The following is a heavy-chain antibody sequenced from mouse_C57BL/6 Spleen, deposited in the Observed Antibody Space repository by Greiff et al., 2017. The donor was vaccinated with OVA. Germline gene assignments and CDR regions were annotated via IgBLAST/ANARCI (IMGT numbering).Heavy chain of an antibody. CDR1: GFTFSDYG. CDR2: ISSGSSTI. J-gene: IGHJ4*01. D-gene: IGHD2-1*01. V-gene: IGHV5-17*01. CDR3: ARKTYGNYEGYYAMDY. Sequence: EVQLQESGGGLVKPGGSLKLSCAASGFTFSDYGMHWVRQAPEKGLEWVAYISSGSSTIYYADTVKGRFTISRDNAKNTLFLQMTSLRSEDTAMYYCARKTYGNYEGYYAMDYWGQGTSVTVSS.